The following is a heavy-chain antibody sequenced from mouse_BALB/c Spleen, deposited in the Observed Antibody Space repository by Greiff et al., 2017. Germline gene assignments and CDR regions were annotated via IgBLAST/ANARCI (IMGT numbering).Heavy chain of an antibody. CDR3: ARGQFAY. V-gene: IGHV5-17*02. D-gene: IGHD3-3*01. CDR1: GFTFSSFG. CDR2: ISSGSSTI. Sequence: EVKLMESGGGLVQPGGSRKLSCAASGFTFSSFGMHWVRQAPEKGLEWVAYISSGSSTIYYADTVKGRFTISRDNPKNTLFLQMTSLRSEDTAMYYCARGQFAYWGQGTLVTVSA. J-gene: IGHJ3*01.